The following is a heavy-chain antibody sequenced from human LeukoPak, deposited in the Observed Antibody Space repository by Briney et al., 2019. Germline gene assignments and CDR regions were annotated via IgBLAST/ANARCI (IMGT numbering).Heavy chain of an antibody. Sequence: PGGSLRLSCAASGFTFSSYSMNWVRQAPGKGLEWVSSISSSSSYIYYADSVKGRFTISRDNAKNSLYLQMNSLRAEDTAVYYCARDGGYSYGPNWFDPWGQGTLVTVSS. CDR2: ISSSSSYI. CDR1: GFTFSSYS. J-gene: IGHJ5*02. V-gene: IGHV3-21*01. D-gene: IGHD5-18*01. CDR3: ARDGGYSYGPNWFDP.